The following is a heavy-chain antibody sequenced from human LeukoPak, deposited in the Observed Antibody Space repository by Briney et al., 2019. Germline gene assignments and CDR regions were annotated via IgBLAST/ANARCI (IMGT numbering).Heavy chain of an antibody. CDR3: ARVEYSGYDYRRAFDY. D-gene: IGHD5-12*01. CDR2: IIPILGIA. V-gene: IGHV1-69*04. CDR1: GGTFSSYA. J-gene: IGHJ4*02. Sequence: GASVKVSCKASGGTFSSYAISWVRQAPGQGLEWMGRIIPILGIANYAQKFQGRVTITADKSTSTAYMELSSLRSEDTAVYYCARVEYSGYDYRRAFDYWGQGTLVTVSS.